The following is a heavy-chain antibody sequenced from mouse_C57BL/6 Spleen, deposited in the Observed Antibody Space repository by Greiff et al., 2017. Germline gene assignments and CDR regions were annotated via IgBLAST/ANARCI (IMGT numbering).Heavy chain of an antibody. CDR2: ISSGSSTI. V-gene: IGHV5-17*01. Sequence: DVHLVESGGGLVKPGGSLKLSCAASGFTFSDYGMHWVRQAPEKGLEWVAYISSGSSTIYYADTVKGRFTISRDNAKNTLFLQMTSLRSEDTAMYYCARAEIYYDYDGYAMDYWGQGTSVTVSS. CDR3: ARAEIYYDYDGYAMDY. CDR1: GFTFSDYG. D-gene: IGHD2-4*01. J-gene: IGHJ4*01.